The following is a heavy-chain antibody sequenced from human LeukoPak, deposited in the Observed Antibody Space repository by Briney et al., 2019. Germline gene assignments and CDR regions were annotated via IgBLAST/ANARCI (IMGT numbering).Heavy chain of an antibody. Sequence: PGRSLRLSCAASGFTFSSYAMHWVRQAPGKGLEWVAVISYDGSNKYYADSVKGRFTISGDNSKNTLYLQMNSLRAEDTAVYYCARDSPPGYSSSWYYFDYWGQGTLVTVSS. V-gene: IGHV3-30*04. D-gene: IGHD6-13*01. CDR1: GFTFSSYA. J-gene: IGHJ4*02. CDR3: ARDSPPGYSSSWYYFDY. CDR2: ISYDGSNK.